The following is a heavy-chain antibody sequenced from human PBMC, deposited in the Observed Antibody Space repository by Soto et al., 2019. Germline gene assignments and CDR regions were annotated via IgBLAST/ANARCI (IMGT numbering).Heavy chain of an antibody. CDR1: GGSLRNSV. J-gene: IGHJ4*02. CDR2: VMPILGTA. V-gene: IGHV1-69*01. Sequence: QVQLVQSGAEVKKPGSSVKVSCTASGGSLRNSVISWVRQAPAQRLEWMGGVMPILGTANYAQKFQGRVTVTADEATSTAYMDWSSRSPDDTAVYYCARLGHPGHWGPGTLVIVSP. CDR3: ARLGHPGH.